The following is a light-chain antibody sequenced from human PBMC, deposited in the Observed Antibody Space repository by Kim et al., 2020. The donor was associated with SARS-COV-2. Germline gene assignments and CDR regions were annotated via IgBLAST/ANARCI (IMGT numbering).Light chain of an antibody. V-gene: IGLV3-21*03. CDR2: DDS. J-gene: IGLJ3*02. CDR3: QVWDSTSDYVV. CDR1: NIGIKS. Sequence: APRKPASFTCEGNNIGIKSVRWYQQRPGQAPVLVMHDDSDRPSGIPERFSGSNSGNTATLTISRVEAEDEADYFCQVWDSTSDYVVFGGGTQLTVL.